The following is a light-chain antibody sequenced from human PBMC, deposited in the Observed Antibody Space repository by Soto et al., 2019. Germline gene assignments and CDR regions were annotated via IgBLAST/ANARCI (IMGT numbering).Light chain of an antibody. Sequence: EIVLTQSPATLSLSPGERATLSCRASQSVSSYLAWYQQKPGQAPRLLIYDASNMPTGIPARFSGRGSGTYFTLTISSLEPEDVTVYYFQQRSNWPRVTFGQGTKVEIK. J-gene: IGKJ1*01. CDR2: DAS. V-gene: IGKV3-11*01. CDR1: QSVSSY. CDR3: QQRSNWPRVT.